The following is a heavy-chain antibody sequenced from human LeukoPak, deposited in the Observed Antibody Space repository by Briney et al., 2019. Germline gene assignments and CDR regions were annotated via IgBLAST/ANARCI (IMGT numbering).Heavy chain of an antibody. Sequence: EASVTVSCKASGYTFTGYYMHWVRQAPGQGLEWMGWISAYNGNTNYAQKLQGRVTMTTDTSTSTAYMELRSLRSDDTAVYYCARAPWALVVPGPGVILDYWGQGTLVTVSS. CDR1: GYTFTGYY. V-gene: IGHV1-18*04. CDR3: ARAPWALVVPGPGVILDY. J-gene: IGHJ4*02. D-gene: IGHD2-2*01. CDR2: ISAYNGNT.